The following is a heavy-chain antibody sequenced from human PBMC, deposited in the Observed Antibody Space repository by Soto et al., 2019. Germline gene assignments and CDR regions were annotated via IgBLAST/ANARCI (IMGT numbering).Heavy chain of an antibody. V-gene: IGHV3-7*03. CDR1: GFTFGSYR. CDR2: IKQDGSEK. Sequence: EVQLVESGGSLVQPGGSLRLSCAASGFTFGSYRMTWVRQAPGKGLEWVANIKQDGSEKYYVDSVKGRFIISRDNAKNSLFLQMSSLRVDDTAMYYCARDPRGHYSFDSWGQGTLLTVSS. D-gene: IGHD2-21*01. J-gene: IGHJ5*01. CDR3: ARDPRGHYSFDS.